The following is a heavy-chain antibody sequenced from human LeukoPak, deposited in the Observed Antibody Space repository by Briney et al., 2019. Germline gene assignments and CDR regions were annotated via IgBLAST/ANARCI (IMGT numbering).Heavy chain of an antibody. Sequence: PSETLSLTCSVSSGSISSYYWSWIRRPAGKGLEWIGHIDMSWSTNYNPSLKSRVTMSVDTSKNQFSLNLSSVTAADTAIYCCARELMARVSTSPLRRRSYSYMDVWGKGTTVTVSS. CDR1: SGSISSYY. J-gene: IGHJ6*03. CDR2: IDMSWST. CDR3: ARELMARVSTSPLRRRSYSYMDV. D-gene: IGHD5-24*01. V-gene: IGHV4-4*07.